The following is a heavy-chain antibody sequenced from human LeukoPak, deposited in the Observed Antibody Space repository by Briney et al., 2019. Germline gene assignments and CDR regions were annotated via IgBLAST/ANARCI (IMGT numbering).Heavy chain of an antibody. CDR2: ISYDGSIK. CDR3: AKSYGDYNWFDY. Sequence: GGSLRLSCAASGFTFSSYAMHWVRQAPGKGLEWVAVISYDGSIKYYADSVKGRFTISRDNSKNTLYLQMNSLRAEDTAVYYCAKSYGDYNWFDYWGRGTLVTVSS. V-gene: IGHV3-30*04. D-gene: IGHD4-17*01. CDR1: GFTFSSYA. J-gene: IGHJ2*01.